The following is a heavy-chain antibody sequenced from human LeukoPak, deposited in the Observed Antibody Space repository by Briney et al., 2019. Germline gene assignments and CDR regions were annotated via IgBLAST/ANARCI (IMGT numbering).Heavy chain of an antibody. CDR3: AKKGISAADTFDY. CDR2: ISDIGAGT. CDR1: GFTFSTYV. D-gene: IGHD6-13*01. J-gene: IGHJ4*02. Sequence: GGSLRLSCAASGFTFSTYVMGWVRQAPGKGLEWVSTISDIGAGTYYADSVKGRFTNSRDNSKNTLYLQMNSLRAEETAVYYCAKKGISAADTFDYWGQGTLVTVSS. V-gene: IGHV3-23*01.